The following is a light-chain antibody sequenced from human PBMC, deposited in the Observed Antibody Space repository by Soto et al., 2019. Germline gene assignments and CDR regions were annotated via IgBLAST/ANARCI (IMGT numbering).Light chain of an antibody. J-gene: IGLJ1*01. CDR2: DVS. Sequence: QSVLTQPASVSGSPGQSITISCTGTSSDVGGYNYVSWYQQHPGKAPKLMIYDVSNRPSGVSNRFSGSKSGNTASLTISGLQAEDEADYYCSSFPSSITFVLGTGTKVPVL. V-gene: IGLV2-14*01. CDR3: SSFPSSITFV. CDR1: SSDVGGYNY.